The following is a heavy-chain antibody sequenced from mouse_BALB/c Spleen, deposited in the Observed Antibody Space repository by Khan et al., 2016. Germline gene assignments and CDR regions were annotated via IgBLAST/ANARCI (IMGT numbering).Heavy chain of an antibody. D-gene: IGHD2-13*01. CDR2: IYPTSSYT. CDR1: GYTLTYYT. V-gene: IGHV1-4*02. Sequence: QVQLQQSAPELARHGASVKMSCKTSGYTLTYYTIHWVKQRPGQGLEWIGKIYPTSSYTEYNQKFTDKTTLTADKSSSTAYMHLISLTSEDSAVYYCAREFCDGWFAYWGQGTLVTVSA. CDR3: AREFCDGWFAY. J-gene: IGHJ3*01.